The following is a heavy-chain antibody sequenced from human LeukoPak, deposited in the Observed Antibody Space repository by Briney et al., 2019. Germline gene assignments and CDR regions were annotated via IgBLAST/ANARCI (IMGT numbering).Heavy chain of an antibody. V-gene: IGHV4-39*01. J-gene: IGHJ4*02. CDR2: IYYSGST. Sequence: SETLSLTCTVSGGSISSSSYYWGWIRQPPGKGLEWIGSIYYSGSTYYNPSLESRVTISVDTSKNQFSLKLSSVTAADTAVYYCARHESAATNWGQGTLVTVSS. CDR1: GGSISSSSYY. D-gene: IGHD6-13*01. CDR3: ARHESAATN.